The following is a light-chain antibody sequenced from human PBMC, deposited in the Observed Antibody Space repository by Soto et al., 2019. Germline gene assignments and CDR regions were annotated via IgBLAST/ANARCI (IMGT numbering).Light chain of an antibody. CDR3: AAWDDSLNGPV. J-gene: IGLJ3*02. CDR2: SNN. Sequence: QAVLTQPPSASGTPGQRVTISCSGSSSNIRSNTVDWYQQLPGTAPKVLIYSNNQRPSGVPDRFSGSKSGTSASLAISGPQSEDEADYYCAAWDDSLNGPVFGGGTKVTVL. V-gene: IGLV1-44*01. CDR1: SSNIRSNT.